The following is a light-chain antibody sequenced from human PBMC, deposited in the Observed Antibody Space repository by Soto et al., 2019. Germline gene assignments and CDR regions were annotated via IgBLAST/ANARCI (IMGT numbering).Light chain of an antibody. Sequence: DIQMPQSPSSLSASVGDRVTITCRASQSISNYLNWYQQRPGKAPNLLIYTASALQSGVPSRFSGSGSGTDFTLTISSLQPEDFATYFCQQTYSTPYTFGQGTKLEIK. J-gene: IGKJ2*01. V-gene: IGKV1-39*01. CDR2: TAS. CDR1: QSISNY. CDR3: QQTYSTPYT.